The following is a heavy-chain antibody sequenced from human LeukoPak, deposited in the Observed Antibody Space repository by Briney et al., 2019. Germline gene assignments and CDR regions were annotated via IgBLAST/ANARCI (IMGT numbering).Heavy chain of an antibody. Sequence: GESLKISCKGSGYSFTSYWIGWVRQMPGKGLEWMGIIYPGDSDTRYSPSFQGQVTISADKSISTAYLQWSSLKASDTAMYYCSRIKDILTGYGAFDIWGQGTVVTVSS. D-gene: IGHD3-9*01. CDR2: IYPGDSDT. CDR3: SRIKDILTGYGAFDI. J-gene: IGHJ3*02. CDR1: GYSFTSYW. V-gene: IGHV5-51*01.